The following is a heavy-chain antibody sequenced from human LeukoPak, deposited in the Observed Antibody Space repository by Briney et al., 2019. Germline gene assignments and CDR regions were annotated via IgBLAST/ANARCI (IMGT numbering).Heavy chain of an antibody. J-gene: IGHJ6*02. CDR1: GFTFSSYW. CDR3: ARDRLVRWYQLLNYNYYGMDV. V-gene: IGHV3-7*01. D-gene: IGHD2-2*01. Sequence: GGSLRLSCAASGFTFSSYWMSWVRQAPGKGLEWVANIKQDGSEEYYVDSVKGRFTISRDNAKNSLYLQMNSLRAEDTAVYYCARDRLVRWYQLLNYNYYGMDVWGQGTTVTVSS. CDR2: IKQDGSEE.